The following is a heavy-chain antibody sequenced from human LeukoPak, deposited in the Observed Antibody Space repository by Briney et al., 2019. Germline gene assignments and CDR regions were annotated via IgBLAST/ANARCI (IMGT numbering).Heavy chain of an antibody. CDR2: IKQDGSEK. Sequence: GGSLRLSCVGSGFTFRSYGMHWVRQAPGKGLEWVANIKQDGSEKYYVDSVKGRFTISRDNAKNSLYLQMNSLRAEDTAVYYCAREAYSSSWYYFDYWGQGTLVTVSS. D-gene: IGHD6-13*01. V-gene: IGHV3-7*01. CDR1: GFTFRSYG. CDR3: AREAYSSSWYYFDY. J-gene: IGHJ4*02.